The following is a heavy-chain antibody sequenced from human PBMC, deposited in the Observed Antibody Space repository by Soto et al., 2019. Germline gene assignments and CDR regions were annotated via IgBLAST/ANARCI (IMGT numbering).Heavy chain of an antibody. D-gene: IGHD7-27*01. CDR1: GFTFSGSA. CDR2: IRSKANSYAT. Sequence: GGSLRLSCAASGFTFSGSAMHWVRQASGKGMEWVGRIRSKANSYATAYAASVKGRFTISRDDSKNTAYLQMNSLKTEDTAVYYCTRHPDNWGSDYYSMAVWGQGTTVTVSS. V-gene: IGHV3-73*01. J-gene: IGHJ6*02. CDR3: TRHPDNWGSDYYSMAV.